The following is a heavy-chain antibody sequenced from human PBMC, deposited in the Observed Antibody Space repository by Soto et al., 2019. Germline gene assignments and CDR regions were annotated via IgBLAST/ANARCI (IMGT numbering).Heavy chain of an antibody. CDR2: INPSDGST. Sequence: PWPSVKVSCKASGYTFTSYYMHWVRQAPRQGLEWMGIINPSDGSTTYAQKFQGRVTMTKETSTSTAYMKQTSLKAYVTAVYYCARGGLYYYYGMDVWGQGTTVTVSS. CDR1: GYTFTSYY. D-gene: IGHD5-12*01. V-gene: IGHV1-46*01. J-gene: IGHJ6*02. CDR3: ARGGLYYYYGMDV.